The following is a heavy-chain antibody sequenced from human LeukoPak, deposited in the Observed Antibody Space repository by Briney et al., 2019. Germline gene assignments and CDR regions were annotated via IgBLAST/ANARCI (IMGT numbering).Heavy chain of an antibody. V-gene: IGHV3-49*04. CDR1: GFTFGDYA. CDR3: TRGPIVGATFDY. Sequence: GGSLRLSCTASGFTFGDYAMSWVRQAPGKGLEWVGFIRSKAYGGTTEYAASVKGRFTISRDDSKSIAYLQMNSLKTEDTAVYYCTRGPIVGATFDYWGQGTLVTVSS. J-gene: IGHJ4*02. CDR2: IRSKAYGGTT. D-gene: IGHD1-26*01.